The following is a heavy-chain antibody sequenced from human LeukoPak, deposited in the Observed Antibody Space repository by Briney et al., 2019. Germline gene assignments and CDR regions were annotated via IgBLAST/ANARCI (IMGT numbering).Heavy chain of an antibody. CDR3: ARDFRQLGWQGGLDAFDI. D-gene: IGHD6-13*01. CDR1: GGSIAIRNYY. J-gene: IGHJ3*02. V-gene: IGHV4-39*07. CDR2: TYSSGSV. Sequence: PSETLSLTCAVSGGSIAIRNYYWAWPRQSPGRGLEWLGSTYSSGSVYYSPSLKSRVTISVTTSKNQFSLKLSSVTAADTAVYYCARDFRQLGWQGGLDAFDIWGQGTMVTVSS.